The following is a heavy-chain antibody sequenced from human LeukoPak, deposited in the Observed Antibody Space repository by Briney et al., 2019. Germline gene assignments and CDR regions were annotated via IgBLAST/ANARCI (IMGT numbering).Heavy chain of an antibody. CDR3: ARGWDCGGDCYAAINWFDP. CDR2: IYHSGST. D-gene: IGHD2-21*02. V-gene: IGHV4-30-2*01. Sequence: SETLSLTCAVSGGSISSGGYPWSWIRQPPGKGLEWIGYIYHSGSTYYNPSLKSRVTISVDRSKNQFSLKLSSVTAADTAVYYCARGWDCGGDCYAAINWFDPWGQGTLVTVSS. CDR1: GGSISSGGYP. J-gene: IGHJ5*02.